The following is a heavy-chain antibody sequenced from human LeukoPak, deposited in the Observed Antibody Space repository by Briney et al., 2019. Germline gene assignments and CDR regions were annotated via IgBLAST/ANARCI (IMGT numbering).Heavy chain of an antibody. D-gene: IGHD2-15*01. Sequence: SETLSLTCTVSGGSISSSSYYWGWIRQPPGKGLEWIGSIYYSGSTSYNPSLQSRVTISVDTSKNQFSLKLSSVTAADTAVYYCARVPTPALRKSLVHYFDYWGQGTLVTVSS. CDR3: ARVPTPALRKSLVHYFDY. V-gene: IGHV4-39*01. CDR1: GGSISSSSYY. J-gene: IGHJ4*02. CDR2: IYYSGST.